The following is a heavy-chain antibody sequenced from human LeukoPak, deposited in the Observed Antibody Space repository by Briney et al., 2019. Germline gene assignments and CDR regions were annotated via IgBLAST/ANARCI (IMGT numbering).Heavy chain of an antibody. CDR1: GYSFTNYW. CDR3: GXMVXYXXAMDV. D-gene: IGHD3-10*01. Sequence: SGESLKISCKGSGYSFTNYWIGWVRQMPGKGLEWMGIIYPGDSDTRYSPSFQGQVTISADKSISTAYLQWSSLKASDTAMYYCGXMVXYXXAMDVWGQGTXVTVSS. CDR2: IYPGDSDT. V-gene: IGHV5-51*01. J-gene: IGHJ6*02.